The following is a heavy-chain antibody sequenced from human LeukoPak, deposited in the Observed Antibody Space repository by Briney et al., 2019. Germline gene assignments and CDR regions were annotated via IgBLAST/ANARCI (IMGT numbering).Heavy chain of an antibody. CDR3: ARAQTYGDSRLLLDY. CDR1: GITLNDLS. Sequence: ASVRVSCKVSGITLNDLSIQWVRQAPGKGLEWMGGFDPEDGETIYAPKFQARVTMTQDTYEDTAYMELSSLRSEDTAVYYCARAQTYGDSRLLLDYWGQGTLVTVSS. J-gene: IGHJ4*02. CDR2: FDPEDGET. D-gene: IGHD4-17*01. V-gene: IGHV1-24*01.